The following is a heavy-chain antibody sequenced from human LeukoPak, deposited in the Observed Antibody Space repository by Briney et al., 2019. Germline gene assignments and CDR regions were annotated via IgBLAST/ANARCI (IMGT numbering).Heavy chain of an antibody. CDR3: ATDLPTGFGSTAY. CDR1: GNTFTNNF. D-gene: IGHD3-10*01. J-gene: IGHJ4*02. V-gene: IGHV1-46*01. CDR2: INPSGSAT. Sequence: WASVKVSCTASGNTFTNNFMHWVRQAPGQGLEWMGLINPSGSATTYPQKLQGRVTMTRDTSTNTVYMELSSLRAEDTAVYYCATDLPTGFGSTAYWGQGTLVTVSS.